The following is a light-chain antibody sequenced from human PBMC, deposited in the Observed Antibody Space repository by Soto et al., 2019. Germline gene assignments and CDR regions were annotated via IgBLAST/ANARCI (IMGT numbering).Light chain of an antibody. V-gene: IGLV2-14*01. CDR1: SSDVGDYDY. CDR2: EVS. CDR3: SSYRSSNTLL. Sequence: QSVLTQPASVSGSPGQSITISCTGTSSDVGDYDYVSWYQQYAGKAPKMMIYEVSNRPSGVSNRLSGSKSGNTASLTISGLQAEDEADYYCSSYRSSNTLLFGGGTKLTVL. J-gene: IGLJ2*01.